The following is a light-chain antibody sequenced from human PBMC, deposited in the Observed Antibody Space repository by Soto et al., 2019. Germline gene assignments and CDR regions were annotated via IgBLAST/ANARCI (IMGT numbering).Light chain of an antibody. V-gene: IGLV2-14*01. J-gene: IGLJ1*01. Sequence: QSALTQPASVSGSPGQSITISCTGTSSDVGGHNSVSWYQQHPGKAPKLMIYNVSNRTSGVSNRFSGSKSGNTASLTISGLLAEDEADYYCTSYTSSSTYVFGAGTKLTVL. CDR2: NVS. CDR3: TSYTSSSTYV. CDR1: SSDVGGHNS.